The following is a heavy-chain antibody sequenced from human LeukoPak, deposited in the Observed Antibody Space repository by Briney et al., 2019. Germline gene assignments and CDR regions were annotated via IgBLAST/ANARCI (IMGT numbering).Heavy chain of an antibody. CDR1: VYSVSKDSAA. J-gene: IGHJ4*02. D-gene: IGHD3-16*01. CDR2: TYYWYKWYI. CDR3: ARTIGGAGTFGGFYY. Sequence: SQTVSLTCAISVYSVSKDSAAWNWIRQSPSRGVEWLGRTYYWYKWYIDYAVSVKSRITINPDTSKNQFSLQLNSVAPEDTAVYYCARTIGGAGTFGGFYYWGQGTLVTVSS. V-gene: IGHV6-1*01.